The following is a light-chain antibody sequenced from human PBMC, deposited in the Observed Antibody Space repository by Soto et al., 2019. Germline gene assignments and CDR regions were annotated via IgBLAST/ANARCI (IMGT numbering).Light chain of an antibody. CDR2: DAS. CDR3: QQRSNWPPVT. J-gene: IGKJ4*01. V-gene: IGKV3-11*01. CDR1: RSVDSY. Sequence: EVVLTQSPATLSLSPGERATLSCRASRSVDSYLAWYQQKPGQPPRLLISDASNRATGIPDRFSGSGSGTEFTLTISSLEPEDFVVYYCQQRSNWPPVTFGGGTKLEIK.